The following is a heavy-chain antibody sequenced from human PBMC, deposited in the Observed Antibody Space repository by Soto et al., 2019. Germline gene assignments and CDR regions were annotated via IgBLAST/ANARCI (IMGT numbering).Heavy chain of an antibody. CDR2: IFGIGYT. Sequence: QVQLQESGPRLVKPSETLSLTCTVSGGSMTNYYWAWIRQPAGKGLEWIGRIFGIGYTNYNPSLKSRVILSVDTSNSLFSLKLTSGTAADTAVYYCVREGDYSDNNGYPLFDYWGQGTLVSVSS. CDR1: GGSMTNYY. D-gene: IGHD3-22*01. V-gene: IGHV4-4*07. J-gene: IGHJ4*02. CDR3: VREGDYSDNNGYPLFDY.